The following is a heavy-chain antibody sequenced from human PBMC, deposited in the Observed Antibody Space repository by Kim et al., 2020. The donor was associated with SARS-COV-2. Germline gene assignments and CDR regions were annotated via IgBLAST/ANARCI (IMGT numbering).Heavy chain of an antibody. CDR3: ARLIWFGELSTDY. V-gene: IGHV5-10-1*01. Sequence: SPSFQGHVTISADKSISTAYLQWSSLKASDTAMYYCARLIWFGELSTDYWGQGTLVTVSS. D-gene: IGHD3-10*01. J-gene: IGHJ4*02.